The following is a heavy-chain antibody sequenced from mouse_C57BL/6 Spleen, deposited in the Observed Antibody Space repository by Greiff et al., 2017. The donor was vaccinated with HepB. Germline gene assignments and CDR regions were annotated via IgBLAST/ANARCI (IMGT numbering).Heavy chain of an antibody. CDR1: GFTFSDYY. D-gene: IGHD3-1*01. J-gene: IGHJ1*03. CDR2: INYDGSST. CDR3: ARFGLSMGYFDV. V-gene: IGHV5-16*01. Sequence: EVNLVESEGGLVQPGSSMKLSCTASGFTFSDYYMAWVRQVPEKGLEWVANINYDGSSTYYLDSLKSRFIISRDNAKNILYLQMSSLKSEDTATYYFARFGLSMGYFDVWGTGTTVTVSS.